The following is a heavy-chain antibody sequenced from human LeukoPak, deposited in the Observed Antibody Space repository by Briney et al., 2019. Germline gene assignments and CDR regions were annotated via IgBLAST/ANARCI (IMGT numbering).Heavy chain of an antibody. D-gene: IGHD5-18*01. CDR2: IYYSGST. V-gene: IGHV4-39*07. J-gene: IGHJ4*02. CDR1: GGSISSSSYY. CDR3: ARNIHGYSYGYILYYFDY. Sequence: SETLSLTCTVSGGSISSSSYYWGWIRQPPGKGLEWIGSIYYSGSTYYNPSLKSRVTISVNTSKNQFSLKLSSVTAADTAVYYCARNIHGYSYGYILYYFDYWGQGTLVTVSS.